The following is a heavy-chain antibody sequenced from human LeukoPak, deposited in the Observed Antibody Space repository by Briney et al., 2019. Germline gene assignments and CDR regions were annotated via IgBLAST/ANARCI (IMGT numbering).Heavy chain of an antibody. CDR3: ARLIRYYDFWSGDYYGMDV. Sequence: ASVKVSCKASGYTFTGYYMHWVRQAPGQGLEWMGWINPNSGGTNYAQKFQGRVTMTRDTSISTAYMELSRLRSDDTAVYYCARLIRYYDFWSGDYYGMDVGGQGTTVTVSS. CDR1: GYTFTGYY. D-gene: IGHD3-3*01. CDR2: INPNSGGT. J-gene: IGHJ6*02. V-gene: IGHV1-2*02.